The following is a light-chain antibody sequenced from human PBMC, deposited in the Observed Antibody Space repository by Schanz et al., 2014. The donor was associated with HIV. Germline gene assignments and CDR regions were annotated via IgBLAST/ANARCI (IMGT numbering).Light chain of an antibody. CDR3: SSYTSSSTLWV. Sequence: QSALTQPASVSGSPGQSITISCTGSSSDVGTYNSVSWYHQHPGKAPKLIIYGVANRPSGVSHRFSGSKSGNTASLTISGLQAEDEADYYCSSYTSSSTLWVFGGGTKLTVL. V-gene: IGLV2-14*03. CDR2: GVA. J-gene: IGLJ3*02. CDR1: SSDVGTYNS.